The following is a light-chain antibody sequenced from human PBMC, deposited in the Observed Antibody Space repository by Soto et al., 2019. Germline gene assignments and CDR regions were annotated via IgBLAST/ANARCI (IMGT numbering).Light chain of an antibody. CDR2: DAS. J-gene: IGKJ1*01. Sequence: DIQMTQSPSTLSASVGDRVTITCRASQIISSWLAWYQQKPGKAPKLLIYDASSLETGVPSRFSGSRSGTEFTLNISSLQPEDFATYYCQQYRTFCQGTKVGIK. CDR1: QIISSW. V-gene: IGKV1-5*01. CDR3: QQYRT.